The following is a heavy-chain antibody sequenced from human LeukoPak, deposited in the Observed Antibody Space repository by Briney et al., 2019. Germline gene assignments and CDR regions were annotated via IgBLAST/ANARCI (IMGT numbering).Heavy chain of an antibody. CDR1: GGSIINYY. Sequence: SETLSLTCTVSGGSIINYYWSWIRQPPGKGLEWIGYIYYTGITHYNPSLKSRVTLSVDTSKNQFSLNVSSVTAADTAVYYCASASTYSKSWEGGYDYWGQGTLVTVSS. D-gene: IGHD5-18*01. CDR3: ASASTYSKSWEGGYDY. CDR2: IYYTGIT. J-gene: IGHJ4*02. V-gene: IGHV4-59*01.